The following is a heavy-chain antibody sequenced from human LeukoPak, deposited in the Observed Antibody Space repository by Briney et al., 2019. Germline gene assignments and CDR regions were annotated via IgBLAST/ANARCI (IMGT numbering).Heavy chain of an antibody. V-gene: IGHV4-59*01. CDR1: GGSIGTYY. Sequence: SETLSLTCTVSGGSIGTYYWSWIRQPPGKGLEWIGYIYYTGTTDYNPSLKSRVTISVDTSKNQFSLNLSSVTAADTAVYYCARDRTERGGVYYALDVWGQGTTVTVSS. J-gene: IGHJ6*02. CDR2: IYYTGTT. CDR3: ARDRTERGGVYYALDV. D-gene: IGHD1-1*01.